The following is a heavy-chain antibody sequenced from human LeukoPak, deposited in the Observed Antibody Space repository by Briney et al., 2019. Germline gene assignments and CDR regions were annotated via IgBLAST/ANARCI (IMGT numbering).Heavy chain of an antibody. Sequence: SETLSLTCTVSGGSISSSSYYWGWIRQPPGKGLEWIGSIYYSGSTYYNPSLKSRVTISVDTSKNQFSLKLSSVTAADTAVYYCAGPVTTFPYYYMDVWGKGTTVTVSS. CDR3: AGPVTTFPYYYMDV. J-gene: IGHJ6*03. V-gene: IGHV4-39*01. CDR1: GGSISSSSYY. CDR2: IYYSGST. D-gene: IGHD4-17*01.